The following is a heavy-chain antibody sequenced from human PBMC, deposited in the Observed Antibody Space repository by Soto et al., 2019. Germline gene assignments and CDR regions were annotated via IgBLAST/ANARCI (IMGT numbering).Heavy chain of an antibody. CDR1: GFTFSSYG. Sequence: PGGSVRLSCAASGFTFSSYGMYWVRQAPGKGLEWVAVISYDGSNKYYGDSVKGRFTISRDNSKNTLYLQMNSLRAEDAAVYYCAKVPGLYYDSSGYHFDYWGQGTLVTVSS. CDR3: AKVPGLYYDSSGYHFDY. D-gene: IGHD3-22*01. CDR2: ISYDGSNK. V-gene: IGHV3-30*18. J-gene: IGHJ4*02.